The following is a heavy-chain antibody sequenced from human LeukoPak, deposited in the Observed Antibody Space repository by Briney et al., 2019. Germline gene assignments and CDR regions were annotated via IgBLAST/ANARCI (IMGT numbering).Heavy chain of an antibody. J-gene: IGHJ4*02. Sequence: GGSLRLSCAASGFTFSSYEMNWVRQAPGKGLEWLSYISSSGGTIHYADSVKGRFTISRDNAKDSLYLQMNSLRAEDTAMYYCARRATTERGHSYGLDFWGQGTLVTVSS. CDR2: ISSSGGTI. V-gene: IGHV3-48*03. D-gene: IGHD5-18*01. CDR1: GFTFSSYE. CDR3: ARRATTERGHSYGLDF.